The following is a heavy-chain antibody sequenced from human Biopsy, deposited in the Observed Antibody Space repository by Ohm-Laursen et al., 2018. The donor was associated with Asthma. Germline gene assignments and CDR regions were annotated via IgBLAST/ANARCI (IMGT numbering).Heavy chain of an antibody. CDR1: GYTFNSAG. V-gene: IGHV1-18*01. Sequence: ASVKVSCKTSGYTFNSAGITWVRQAPGQGLEWMRWISVYNGNTKVAQKLQDRVTMITDTSTSTAYMELRSLRSDDTAVYFCARAVDYSHYYGIDVWGQGTTVTVS. CDR3: ARAVDYSHYYGIDV. CDR2: ISVYNGNT. D-gene: IGHD3-10*01. J-gene: IGHJ6*02.